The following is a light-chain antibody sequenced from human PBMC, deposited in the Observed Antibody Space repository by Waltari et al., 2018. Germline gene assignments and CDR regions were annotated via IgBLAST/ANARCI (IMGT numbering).Light chain of an antibody. CDR2: DAS. CDR3: QQRSGWPQT. J-gene: IGKJ1*01. V-gene: IGKV3-11*01. Sequence: EIVLTQSPATLSLSPGESATLSCRASQSIGTYLAWSQQTPGQAPRLLIYDASNRATGIPPRFSGSGSGTDFILTISSLEPEDFAVYYCQQRSGWPQTFGQGTNVEI. CDR1: QSIGTY.